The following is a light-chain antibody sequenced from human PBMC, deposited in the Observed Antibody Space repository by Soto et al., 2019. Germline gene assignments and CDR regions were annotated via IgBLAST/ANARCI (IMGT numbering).Light chain of an antibody. J-gene: IGKJ1*01. CDR1: RGVSNNY. Sequence: EIVLTQSPCTLSSSAGERATLSCRASRGVSNNYLAWYQQKRGQAPRLLIYDTSSRSSGVPDRFSGTGSATDFTLTISRLEPEDFAVYYCQQYGSSPRTFGQGTKVDI. V-gene: IGKV3-20*01. CDR3: QQYGSSPRT. CDR2: DTS.